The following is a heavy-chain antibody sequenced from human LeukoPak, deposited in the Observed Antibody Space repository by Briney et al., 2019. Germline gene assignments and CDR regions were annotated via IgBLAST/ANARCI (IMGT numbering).Heavy chain of an antibody. Sequence: GGSQRLSCAASGFKFSDHYIDWVRQAPGKGLEWVANIKQDGSEKYYVDSVKGRFTISRDNAKNSLYLQMNSLRAEDTAVYYCARDSKWAATIDAFDIWGQGTMVTVSS. J-gene: IGHJ3*02. D-gene: IGHD5-12*01. CDR2: IKQDGSEK. CDR1: GFKFSDHY. V-gene: IGHV3-7*01. CDR3: ARDSKWAATIDAFDI.